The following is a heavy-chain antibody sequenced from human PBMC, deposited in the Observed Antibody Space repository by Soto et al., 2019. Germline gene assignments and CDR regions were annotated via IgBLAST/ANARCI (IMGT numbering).Heavy chain of an antibody. CDR2: INSDGSST. D-gene: IGHD5-12*01. Sequence: GGSLRLSCAASGFTFSSYWMHWVRQAPGKGLVWVSRINSDGSSTSYADSVKGRFTISRDNAKNTLYLQMNSLRAEDTAVYYCARVSSGYDYGYYYYYMDVWGKGTTVTVSS. J-gene: IGHJ6*03. CDR3: ARVSSGYDYGYYYYYMDV. CDR1: GFTFSSYW. V-gene: IGHV3-74*01.